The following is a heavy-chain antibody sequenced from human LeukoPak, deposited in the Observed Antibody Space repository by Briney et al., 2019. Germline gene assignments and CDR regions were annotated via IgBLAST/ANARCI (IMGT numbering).Heavy chain of an antibody. J-gene: IGHJ4*02. D-gene: IGHD3-22*01. CDR1: GGSISSYY. CDR2: IYYSGST. Sequence: SETLSLTCTVSGGSISSYYWSWIRQPPGRGLEWIGYIYYSGSTNYNPSLKSRVTISVDTSKNQFSLKLSSVTAADTAVYYCARLGHYYDSSGYYTAELSGYFDYWGQGTLVTVSS. CDR3: ARLGHYYDSSGYYTAELSGYFDY. V-gene: IGHV4-59*08.